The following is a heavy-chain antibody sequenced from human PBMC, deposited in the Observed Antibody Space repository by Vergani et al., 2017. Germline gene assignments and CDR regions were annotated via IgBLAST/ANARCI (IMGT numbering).Heavy chain of an antibody. CDR1: GYTFTGYY. D-gene: IGHD3-10*01. J-gene: IGHJ5*02. CDR2: INPNSGGT. Sequence: QVQLVQSGAEVKKPGASVKVSCKASGYTFTGYYMHRVRQAPGQGLEWMGWINPNSGGTNYAQKFQGRVTMTRDTSISTAYMELSRLRSDDTAVYYCARELPRRPSGSGSYYKGGRFDPWGQGTLVTVSS. CDR3: ARELPRRPSGSGSYYKGGRFDP. V-gene: IGHV1-2*02.